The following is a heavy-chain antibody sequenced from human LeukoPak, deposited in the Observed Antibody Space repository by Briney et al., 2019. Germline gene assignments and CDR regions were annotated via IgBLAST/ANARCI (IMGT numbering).Heavy chain of an antibody. CDR2: IYYSGST. CDR3: ARGLYGDYPLLSFDY. D-gene: IGHD4-17*01. J-gene: IGHJ4*02. V-gene: IGHV4-31*03. CDR1: GGSISSGGYY. Sequence: SQTLSLTCTVSGGSISSGGYYWSWIRQHPGKGLEWIGYIYYSGSTYYNPSLKSRVTISVDTSKNQFSLKLSSVTAADTAVYYCARGLYGDYPLLSFDYWGQGTLVTVSS.